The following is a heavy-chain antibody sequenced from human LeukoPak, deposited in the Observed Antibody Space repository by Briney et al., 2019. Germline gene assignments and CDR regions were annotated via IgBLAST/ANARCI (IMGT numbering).Heavy chain of an antibody. D-gene: IGHD3-10*01. V-gene: IGHV3-23*01. CDR2: ISGSGGIT. Sequence: GGSLRLSCAASGFTFSDYNMRWIRQAPGKGLEWVSSISGSGGITYQADSVKGRFTISRDNSKNTLFLQMNSLRAEDTAVYYCARAKPKNMVRGLIMRRESRYYFDYWGQGTLVTVSS. J-gene: IGHJ4*02. CDR1: GFTFSDYN. CDR3: ARAKPKNMVRGLIMRRESRYYFDY.